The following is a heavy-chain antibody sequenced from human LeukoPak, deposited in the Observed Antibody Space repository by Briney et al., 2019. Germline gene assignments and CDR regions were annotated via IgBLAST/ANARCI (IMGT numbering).Heavy chain of an antibody. CDR3: AKDHSSIVATGAFDI. CDR1: GFTVSSNY. J-gene: IGHJ3*02. Sequence: GGSLRLSCAASGFTVSSNYMSWVRQAPGKGLEWVSVIYSGGSTYYADSVKGRFTISRDNSKNTLYLQMNSLRAEDTAVYYCAKDHSSIVATGAFDIWGQGTMVTVSS. CDR2: IYSGGST. D-gene: IGHD5-12*01. V-gene: IGHV3-53*05.